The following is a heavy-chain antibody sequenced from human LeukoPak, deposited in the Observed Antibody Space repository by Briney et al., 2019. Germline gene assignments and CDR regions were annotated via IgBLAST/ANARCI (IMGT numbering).Heavy chain of an antibody. Sequence: GGSLRLSCAASGFSVSSNYMNWVRQAPGKGLEWVSVIYSGGSTSYADSVKGRFTISRDNSKNMLYLQMNSLRAEDTAVYYCARDEGGYYFDYWGQGTLVTVSS. V-gene: IGHV3-53*01. CDR3: ARDEGGYYFDY. CDR1: GFSVSSNY. J-gene: IGHJ4*02. CDR2: IYSGGST.